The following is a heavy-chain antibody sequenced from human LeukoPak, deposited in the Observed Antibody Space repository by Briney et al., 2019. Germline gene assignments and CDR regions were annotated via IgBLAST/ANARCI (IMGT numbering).Heavy chain of an antibody. CDR2: ISGGGSST. V-gene: IGHV3-23*01. CDR1: GFSFSNYA. CDR3: AHTDSYYFDSGMVS. J-gene: IGHJ5*02. Sequence: GGSLRLSCTASGFSFSNYAMNWVRQAPGKGLEWVSVISGGGSSTNYADSVKGRFTISRENSKNTLYLQMNSLRAEDTAVYYCAHTDSYYFDSGMVSWGQGALVTVSS. D-gene: IGHD3-22*01.